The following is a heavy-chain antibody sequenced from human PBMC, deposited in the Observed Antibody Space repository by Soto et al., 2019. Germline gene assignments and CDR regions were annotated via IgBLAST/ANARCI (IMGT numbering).Heavy chain of an antibody. Sequence: GASVKVSCKASGGTFSSYAISWVRQAPGQGLEWMGGIIPIFGTANYAQKFQGRVTITADESTSTAYMELSSLRSEDTAVNYCARVISGTIFGINWFDPWGQGTLVTVSS. D-gene: IGHD3-3*01. J-gene: IGHJ5*02. V-gene: IGHV1-69*13. CDR3: ARVISGTIFGINWFDP. CDR2: IIPIFGTA. CDR1: GGTFSSYA.